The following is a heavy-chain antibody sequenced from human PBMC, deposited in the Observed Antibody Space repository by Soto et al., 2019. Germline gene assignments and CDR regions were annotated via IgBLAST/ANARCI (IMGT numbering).Heavy chain of an antibody. CDR2: INPDGGST. V-gene: IGHV1-2*02. D-gene: IGHD5-12*01. CDR1: GYTFTDYY. CDR3: ARDLDGYTPFAS. J-gene: IGHJ5*01. Sequence: QVQLVQSGAEVKKPGASVKVSCKASGYTFTDYYIHWVRQTPGQGLEWMGRINPDGGSTKYAQKFQGRVTMTTDTSSQTAFMEVINLTADGTGTFYCARDLDGYTPFASWGQGTLIIVSS.